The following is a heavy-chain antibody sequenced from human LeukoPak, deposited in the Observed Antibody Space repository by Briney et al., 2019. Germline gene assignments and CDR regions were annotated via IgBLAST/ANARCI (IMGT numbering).Heavy chain of an antibody. J-gene: IGHJ4*01. CDR2: ISRSGNNI. CDR1: GVSISDFY. D-gene: IGHD5-18*01. Sequence: PGGSLRLSCEGAGVSISDFYMNWIRQAPGKGLEWVSSISRSGNNILYADSVKGRFTISRDNANNSMHLQMSGLRAEDTAVYYCAPRPGYSYAFDQWGHGSLVTVSS. V-gene: IGHV3-11*01. CDR3: APRPGYSYAFDQ.